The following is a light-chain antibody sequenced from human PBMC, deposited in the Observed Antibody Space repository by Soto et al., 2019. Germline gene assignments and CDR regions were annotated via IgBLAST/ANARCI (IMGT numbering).Light chain of an antibody. CDR2: KAS. CDR3: QQYNCYPT. Sequence: DIQMTQSPSTLSASIGDRVTITCRASQSISSWLAWYQQKPGKAPKLLIYKASSLESGVPSRFSGSGSGTEFTLTISSLQPDDVATYYCQQYNCYPTFGGGTKV. J-gene: IGKJ4*01. CDR1: QSISSW. V-gene: IGKV1-5*03.